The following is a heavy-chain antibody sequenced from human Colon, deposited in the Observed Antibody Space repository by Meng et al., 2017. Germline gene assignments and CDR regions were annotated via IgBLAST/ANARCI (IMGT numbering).Heavy chain of an antibody. CDR2: IYHSGST. V-gene: IGHV4-4*02. CDR1: GDSIRSSNW. CDR3: ARVIYASGNMAHLDY. D-gene: IGHD3-10*01. Sequence: QVQLPEAGPRLFKPSGTLSLTCAVSGDSIRSSNWWSWVRQSPGRGLECIGEIYHSGSTNYNPSLKNRVTMTVDNSKNQFSLTLYSVTAADTAVYYCARVIYASGNMAHLDYWGQGTLVTVSS. J-gene: IGHJ4*02.